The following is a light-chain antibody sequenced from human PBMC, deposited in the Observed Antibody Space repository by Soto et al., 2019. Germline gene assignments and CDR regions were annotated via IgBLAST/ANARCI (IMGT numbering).Light chain of an antibody. V-gene: IGLV7-46*01. Sequence: QAVVTQEPSLTVSPGGTVTLTCGSNTGAVTTGHYPYWFQQKPGQAPRTLIYDTNNKHSWTPARFSGSLLGGKAALTLSGAQPEDEADYYCWLSYRGVGVFGGGTKVTVL. J-gene: IGLJ2*01. CDR3: WLSYRGVGV. CDR1: TGAVTTGHY. CDR2: DTN.